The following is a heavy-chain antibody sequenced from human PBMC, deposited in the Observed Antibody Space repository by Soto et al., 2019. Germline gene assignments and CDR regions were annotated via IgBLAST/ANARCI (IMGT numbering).Heavy chain of an antibody. D-gene: IGHD2-2*02. J-gene: IGHJ1*01. Sequence: ASETLSLTCAVSCGAISSGGYYCSCIRHHPGKGLEWIGYIYYSGSTYYSPSLKSRVTISVDTSKNQFSLKLSSVTAADTAVYYCARGYCSSTSCYTEYFQHWGQGTLVTV. CDR2: IYYSGST. V-gene: IGHV4-31*11. CDR3: ARGYCSSTSCYTEYFQH. CDR1: CGAISSGGYY.